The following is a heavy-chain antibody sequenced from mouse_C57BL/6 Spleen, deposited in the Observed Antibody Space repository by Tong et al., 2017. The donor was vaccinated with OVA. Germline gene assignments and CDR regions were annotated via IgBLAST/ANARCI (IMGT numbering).Heavy chain of an antibody. CDR3: ARGVWSPDYFDY. D-gene: IGHD2-10*02. Sequence: EVQLQESGGGLVKPGGSLKLSCAASGFTFSSYAMSWVRQTPEKRLEWVATISDGGSYTYYPDNVKGRFTISRDNAKNNLYLQMSHLKSEDTAMYYCARGVWSPDYFDYWGQGTTLTVSS. J-gene: IGHJ2*01. CDR1: GFTFSSYA. V-gene: IGHV5-4*01. CDR2: ISDGGSYT.